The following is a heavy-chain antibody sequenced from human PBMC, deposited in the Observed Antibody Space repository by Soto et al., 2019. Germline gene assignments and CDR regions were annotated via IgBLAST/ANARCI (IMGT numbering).Heavy chain of an antibody. Sequence: GGSLRLSCAASGFTFSSYAMSWVRQAPGKGLEWVSAISGSGGSTYYADSVKGRFTISRDNSKNTLYLQMNSLRAEDTVVYYCAKVGRLRLQSDFDYWGQGTLVTVSS. J-gene: IGHJ4*02. CDR1: GFTFSSYA. CDR3: AKVGRLRLQSDFDY. V-gene: IGHV3-23*01. D-gene: IGHD5-12*01. CDR2: ISGSGGST.